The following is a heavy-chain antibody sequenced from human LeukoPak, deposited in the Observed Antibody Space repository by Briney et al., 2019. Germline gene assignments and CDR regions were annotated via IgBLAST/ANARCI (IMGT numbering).Heavy chain of an antibody. V-gene: IGHV1-2*02. D-gene: IGHD6-13*01. CDR2: IDPSSGDT. Sequence: ASVKVSCKSSGYTFTDHYMHWVRQAPGQGREWMGWIDPSSGDTNYAQKFQGRVTMTRDTSISTAYMDLRRLRSDDTAVYYCARVRYSSGWYYLDYWGQGTLVTASS. CDR1: GYTFTDHY. J-gene: IGHJ4*02. CDR3: ARVRYSSGWYYLDY.